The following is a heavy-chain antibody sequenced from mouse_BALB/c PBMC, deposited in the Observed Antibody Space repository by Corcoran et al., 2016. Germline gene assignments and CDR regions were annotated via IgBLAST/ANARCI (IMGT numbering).Heavy chain of an antibody. Sequence: EVQLQQSGAELVKPGASVKLSCTASGVNIKDTYMHWVKQRPEQGLEWIGRIDPANGNTKYDPKFQGKATIKADTYSNTAYLQLSSLTSEDTAVYYCARWDWYFDVWGAGTTVTVSS. CDR1: GVNIKDTY. CDR2: IDPANGNT. CDR3: ARWDWYFDV. J-gene: IGHJ1*01. V-gene: IGHV14-3*02.